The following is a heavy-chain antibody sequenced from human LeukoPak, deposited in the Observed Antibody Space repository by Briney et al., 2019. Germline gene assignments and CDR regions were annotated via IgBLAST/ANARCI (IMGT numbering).Heavy chain of an antibody. CDR3: AKDIGYSGYVGYYYYMDV. Sequence: GGSLRLSCAASGFTFDDYAMHWVRQAPGKGLEWVSLISWDGGSTYYADSVEGRFTISRDNSKNSLYLQMNSLRAEDTALYYCAKDIGYSGYVGYYYYMDVWGKGTTVTVSS. CDR2: ISWDGGST. D-gene: IGHD5-12*01. J-gene: IGHJ6*03. V-gene: IGHV3-43D*04. CDR1: GFTFDDYA.